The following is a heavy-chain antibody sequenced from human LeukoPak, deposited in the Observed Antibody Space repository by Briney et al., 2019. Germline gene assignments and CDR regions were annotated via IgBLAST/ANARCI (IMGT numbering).Heavy chain of an antibody. V-gene: IGHV4-59*01. J-gene: IGHJ4*02. CDR1: GFTFSDYY. D-gene: IGHD3-10*01. Sequence: GSLRLSCAASGFTFSDYYLSWIRQPPGKGLEWIGYIYYSGSTNYNPSLKSRVTISVDTSKNQFSLKLGSVTAADTAVYYCARDSGGLWFGELFSEFDYWGQGTLVTVSS. CDR2: IYYSGST. CDR3: ARDSGGLWFGELFSEFDY.